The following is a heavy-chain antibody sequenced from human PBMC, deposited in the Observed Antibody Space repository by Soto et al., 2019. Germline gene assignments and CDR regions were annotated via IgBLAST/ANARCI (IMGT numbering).Heavy chain of an antibody. CDR2: FDPEDGET. D-gene: IGHD6-13*01. CDR1: GYTLTELF. CDR3: ATGYSSSWYGVDY. J-gene: IGHJ4*02. V-gene: IGHV1-24*01. Sequence: ASVNVSCKVSGYTLTELFMHWVRQAPGKGLEWMGGFDPEDGETIYAQKFQGRVTMTEDTSTDTAYMELSSLRSEDTAVYYCATGYSSSWYGVDYWGQGTLVTVSS.